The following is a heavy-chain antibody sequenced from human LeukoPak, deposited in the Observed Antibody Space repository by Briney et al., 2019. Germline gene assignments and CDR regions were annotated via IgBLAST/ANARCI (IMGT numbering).Heavy chain of an antibody. J-gene: IGHJ4*02. Sequence: GGSLRLSCAASGLTFSTYAMSWVRHFPGKGLEWVSALGDRTYYADSVKGRFTISRDNSKSTLYLQMDSLRAEDTAVYYCGYGVVSARYYDCGGRGTLVTVSS. D-gene: IGHD3-3*01. V-gene: IGHV3-23*01. CDR1: GLTFSTYA. CDR3: GYGVVSARYYDC. CDR2: LGDRT.